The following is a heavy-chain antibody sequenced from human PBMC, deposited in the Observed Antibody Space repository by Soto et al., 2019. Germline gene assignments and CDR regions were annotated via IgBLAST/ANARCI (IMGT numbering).Heavy chain of an antibody. D-gene: IGHD1-26*01. V-gene: IGHV3-64D*08. J-gene: IGHJ4*02. Sequence: GGSLRLSCSASGFTFSSYAMHWVRQAPGKGLEYVSAISSNGGSTYYADSVKGRFTISRDDSKNTLYLQMSSLRAEDTAVYYCVRLPTAYSGSAHFDYWGQGTLVTVSS. CDR3: VRLPTAYSGSAHFDY. CDR1: GFTFSSYA. CDR2: ISSNGGST.